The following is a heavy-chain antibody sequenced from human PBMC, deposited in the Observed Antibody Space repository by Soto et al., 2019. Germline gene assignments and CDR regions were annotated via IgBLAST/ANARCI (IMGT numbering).Heavy chain of an antibody. CDR2: INHSGST. D-gene: IGHD2-15*01. Sequence: PSETLSLTCAVYGGAYRGYYWSWIRQPPGKGLEWIGEINHSGSTNYNPSLKSRVTISVDTSKNQFSLKLSSVTAADTAVYYCARRVAAINYYYYYMDVWGKGSTVTVS. V-gene: IGHV4-34*01. J-gene: IGHJ6*03. CDR1: GGAYRGYY. CDR3: ARRVAAINYYYYYMDV.